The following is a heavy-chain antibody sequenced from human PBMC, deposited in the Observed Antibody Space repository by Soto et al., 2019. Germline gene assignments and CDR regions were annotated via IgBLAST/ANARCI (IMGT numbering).Heavy chain of an antibody. J-gene: IGHJ4*02. D-gene: IGHD3-10*01. V-gene: IGHV3-48*01. Sequence: HPAGSLRLSSATSGFTFSTYSMNWVRQAPGTGLEWVSYISSSSSTIFYTDSVNGRFTVSRDNAKNSLYLQMNSLRAEDTAVYYCARATGADKEDYWGQGT. CDR3: ARATGADKEDY. CDR2: ISSSSSTI. CDR1: GFTFSTYS.